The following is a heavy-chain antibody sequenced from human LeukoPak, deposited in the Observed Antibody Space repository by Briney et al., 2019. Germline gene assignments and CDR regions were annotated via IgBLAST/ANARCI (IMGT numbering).Heavy chain of an antibody. CDR1: GGSFSGYY. CDR3: ARGPRTYYDSSGYSDY. J-gene: IGHJ4*02. Sequence: PTETLSLTCAVYGGSFSGYYWSWIRQPPGKGLEWIGEINHSGSTNYNPSLKSRVTISVDASKNQFSLKLSSVTAADTAVYYCARGPRTYYDSSGYSDYWGQGTLVTVSS. CDR2: INHSGST. V-gene: IGHV4-34*01. D-gene: IGHD3-22*01.